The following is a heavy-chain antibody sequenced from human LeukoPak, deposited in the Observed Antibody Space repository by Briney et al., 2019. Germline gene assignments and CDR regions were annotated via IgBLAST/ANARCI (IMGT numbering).Heavy chain of an antibody. Sequence: PGGSLRLSRAASGFTFSRYAMHWVRQAPGKGLEWVAVISYDGSNKYYADSVKGRFTISRDNSKNTLYLQMNSLRAEDTAVYYCARDYYDSSGPFDYWGQGTLVTVSS. D-gene: IGHD3-22*01. CDR3: ARDYYDSSGPFDY. V-gene: IGHV3-30-3*01. CDR2: ISYDGSNK. J-gene: IGHJ4*02. CDR1: GFTFSRYA.